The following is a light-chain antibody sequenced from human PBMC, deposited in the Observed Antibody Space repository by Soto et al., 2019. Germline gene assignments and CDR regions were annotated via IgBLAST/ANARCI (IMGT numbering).Light chain of an antibody. V-gene: IGKV1-39*01. CDR1: QSNSRN. J-gene: IGKJ1*01. CDR3: KQRYSTSWT. Sequence: QIGESPSSLSASVGVRVTVTYQASQSNSRNLKWYQQETGKAPKLLIYAASSLQSAVHSRFSGRGSGTDFTLTISSLPPEDFATYYCKQRYSTSWTFGQGTKVDIK. CDR2: AAS.